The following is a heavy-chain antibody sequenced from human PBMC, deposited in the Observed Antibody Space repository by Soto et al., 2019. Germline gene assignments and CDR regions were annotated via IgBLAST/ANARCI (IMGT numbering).Heavy chain of an antibody. V-gene: IGHV1-8*01. CDR3: ARASSGYGFDAFDI. CDR2: MNPNSGNA. J-gene: IGHJ3*02. D-gene: IGHD5-12*01. Sequence: ASVKVSCKASGYTSTSYNVNLVRQATGQGLEWMGWMNPNSGNAGYAQKFQGRVTLTRNTAIGIVYMEMSSLRYDDTGVYYCARASSGYGFDAFDIWGQGTMVTVSS. CDR1: GYTSTSYN.